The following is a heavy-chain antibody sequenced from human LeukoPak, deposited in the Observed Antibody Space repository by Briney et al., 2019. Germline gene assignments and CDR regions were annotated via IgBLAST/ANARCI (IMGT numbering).Heavy chain of an antibody. CDR3: ARDGVPMVRGANWFDP. D-gene: IGHD3-10*01. CDR1: GYTFTSYY. Sequence: ASVKVSCKASGYTFTSYYMHWVRQAPGQGLEWMGIINPSGGSTSYAQKFQGRVTMTRDTSTSTVYMELSGLRSEDTAVYYCARDGVPMVRGANWFDPWGQGTLVTVSS. J-gene: IGHJ5*02. CDR2: INPSGGST. V-gene: IGHV1-46*01.